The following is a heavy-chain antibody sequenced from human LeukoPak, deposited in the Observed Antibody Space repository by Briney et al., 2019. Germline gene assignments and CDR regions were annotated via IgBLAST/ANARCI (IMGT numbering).Heavy chain of an antibody. CDR3: ARGDYNNRINPPRYLDY. CDR1: GFTFSTYW. V-gene: IGHV3-7*05. D-gene: IGHD4-11*01. CDR2: VKKDGREK. J-gene: IGHJ4*02. Sequence: GGSLRLSCAASGFTFSTYWMTWVCQAPGKRLEWVANVKKDGREKYFVDSVKGRFTISRDNDKNSLYLQMSSLRADDTAVYYCARGDYNNRINPPRYLDYWGQGTLVTVSS.